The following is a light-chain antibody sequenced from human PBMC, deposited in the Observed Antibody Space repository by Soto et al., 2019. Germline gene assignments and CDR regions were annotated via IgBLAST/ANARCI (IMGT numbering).Light chain of an antibody. Sequence: DTVVSQSPLSLPVSPGEPASISCRSSQSLLHSNGYNYLEWYVQKPGQSPQLLVYLGSTRASGVPDRVNGSGSGTDFILKISRVEAEDVGVYYCMQSLQAPPFTFGQGTKLEI. CDR1: QSLLHSNGYNY. CDR3: MQSLQAPPFT. J-gene: IGKJ2*01. CDR2: LGS. V-gene: IGKV2-28*01.